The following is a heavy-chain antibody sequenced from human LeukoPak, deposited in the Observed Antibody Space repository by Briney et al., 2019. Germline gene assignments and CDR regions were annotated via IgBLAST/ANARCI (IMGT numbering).Heavy chain of an antibody. CDR3: ARRSNYYDSSIGY. V-gene: IGHV1-2*02. CDR2: INPNSGGT. J-gene: IGHJ4*02. CDR1: GGTFSSYA. Sequence: ASVKVSCRASGGTFSSYAISWVRQAPGQGLEWMGWINPNSGGTNYAQKFQGRVTMTRDTSISTAYMELSRLRSDDTAVYYCARRSNYYDSSIGYWGQGTLVTVSS. D-gene: IGHD3-22*01.